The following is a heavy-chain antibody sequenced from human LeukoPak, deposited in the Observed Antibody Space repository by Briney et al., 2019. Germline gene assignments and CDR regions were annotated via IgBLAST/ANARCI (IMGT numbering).Heavy chain of an antibody. CDR1: GYTFTSYY. CDR2: INTNTGNP. CDR3: AISSSSFYYYYYYYMDV. Sequence: ASVKVSCKASGYTFTSYYMHWVRQAPGQGLEWMGWINTNTGNPTYAQGFTGRFVFSLDTSVSTAYLQISSLKAEDTAVYYCAISSSSFYYYYYYYMDVWGKGTTVTVSS. V-gene: IGHV7-4-1*02. J-gene: IGHJ6*03. D-gene: IGHD6-6*01.